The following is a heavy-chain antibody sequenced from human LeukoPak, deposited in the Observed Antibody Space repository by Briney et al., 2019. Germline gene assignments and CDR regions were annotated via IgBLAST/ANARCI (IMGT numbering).Heavy chain of an antibody. J-gene: IGHJ6*03. Sequence: SETLSPTCTVSGGSISSYYWSWIRQPPGKGLEWIGYIYYSGSTNYNPSLKSRVTISVDTSKNQFSLKLSSVTAADTAVYYCARRAWSLENYYYMDVWGKGTTVTVSS. CDR2: IYYSGST. V-gene: IGHV4-59*01. CDR3: ARRAWSLENYYYMDV. D-gene: IGHD3-3*01. CDR1: GGSISSYY.